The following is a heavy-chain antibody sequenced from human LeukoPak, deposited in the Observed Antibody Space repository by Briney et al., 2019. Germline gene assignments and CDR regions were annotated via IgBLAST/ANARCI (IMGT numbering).Heavy chain of an antibody. Sequence: SETLSLTCTVSAGSINTYFWTWVRQPAGKGLEWIGRISGSGTAYYNPSLESRVTISLDTANSQLFLRMTSVSAADTAVYYCARGTELTRTSGHYSFDYWGQGTLVSVSS. CDR3: ARGTELTRTSGHYSFDY. J-gene: IGHJ4*02. CDR2: ISGSGTA. CDR1: AGSINTYF. D-gene: IGHD1-7*01. V-gene: IGHV4-4*07.